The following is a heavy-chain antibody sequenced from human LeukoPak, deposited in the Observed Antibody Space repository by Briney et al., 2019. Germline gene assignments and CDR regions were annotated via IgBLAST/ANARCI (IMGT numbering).Heavy chain of an antibody. Sequence: GGSLKLSCAASGFTFSGSAMHWVRQASGKGLEWVGRIRSKANSYATVYAASVKGRFTISRDDSKNTAYLQMNSLKTEDTAVYYCTRTSDILTGYTPREAYYYYYHMDVWGKGTTDTISS. V-gene: IGHV3-73*01. CDR1: GFTFSGSA. CDR2: IRSKANSYAT. D-gene: IGHD3-9*01. CDR3: TRTSDILTGYTPREAYYYYYHMDV. J-gene: IGHJ6*03.